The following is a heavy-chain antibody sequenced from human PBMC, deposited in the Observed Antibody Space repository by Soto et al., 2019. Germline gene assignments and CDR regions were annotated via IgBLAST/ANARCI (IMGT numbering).Heavy chain of an antibody. J-gene: IGHJ6*02. CDR1: GGTFSSYA. CDR2: IIPIFGTA. V-gene: IGHV1-69*13. D-gene: IGHD1-7*01. CDR3: ARDQPSELPNYYYGMDV. Sequence: ASVKVSCKASGGTFSSYAISWVRQAPGQGLEWMGGIIPIFGTANYAQKFQGRVTITADESTSTAYMELSSLRSEDTAVYYCARDQPSELPNYYYGMDVWGQGTTVTVSS.